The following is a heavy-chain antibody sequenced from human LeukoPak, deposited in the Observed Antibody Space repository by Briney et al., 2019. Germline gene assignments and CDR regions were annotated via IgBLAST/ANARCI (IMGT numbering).Heavy chain of an antibody. J-gene: IGHJ3*02. CDR3: ATIQRDHGFDI. CDR2: INQSGGT. D-gene: IGHD6-25*01. Sequence: PSETLSLTCAVYGGSFSGYYWSWIRQPPGKGLEWIGEINQSGGTNYNPSLKSRVTISVDTSKNQFSLKLSSVTAADTAVYYCATIQRDHGFDIWGQGTMVTVSS. CDR1: GGSFSGYY. V-gene: IGHV4-34*01.